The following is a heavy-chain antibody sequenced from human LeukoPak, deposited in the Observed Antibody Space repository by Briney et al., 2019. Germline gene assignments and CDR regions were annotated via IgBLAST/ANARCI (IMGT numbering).Heavy chain of an antibody. V-gene: IGHV1-69*05. J-gene: IGHJ6*03. Sequence: SVKVSCKASGGTFSSYAISWVRQAPGQGLEWMGGIIPIFGTANYAQRFQGRVTITTDESTSTAYMELSSLRSEDTAVYYCARADYSNYDGRYYYYYMDVWGKGTTVTVSS. CDR1: GGTFSSYA. CDR2: IIPIFGTA. CDR3: ARADYSNYDGRYYYYYMDV. D-gene: IGHD4-11*01.